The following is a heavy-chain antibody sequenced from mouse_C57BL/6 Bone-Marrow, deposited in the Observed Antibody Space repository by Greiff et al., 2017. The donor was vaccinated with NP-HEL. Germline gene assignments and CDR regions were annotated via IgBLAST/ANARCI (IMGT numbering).Heavy chain of an antibody. V-gene: IGHV15-2*01. J-gene: IGHJ1*03. D-gene: IGHD1-1*01. CDR3: ARRGGYYGSPPYWYFDV. Sequence: VQLQQSGSELRSPGSSVKLSCKDFDSEVFPIAYMSWVRQKPGHGFEWIGGILPSIGRTIYGEKFEDKATLDADTLSNTAYLELNSLTSEDSAIYYCARRGGYYGSPPYWYFDVWGTGTTVTVSS. CDR1: DSEVFPIAY. CDR2: ILPSIGRT.